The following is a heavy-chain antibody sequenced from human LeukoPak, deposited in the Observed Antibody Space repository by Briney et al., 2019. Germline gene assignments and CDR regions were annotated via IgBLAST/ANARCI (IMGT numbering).Heavy chain of an antibody. CDR2: IKRDGDEK. V-gene: IGHV3-7*01. CDR1: GFTFSAYW. D-gene: IGHD3-16*01. Sequence: PGRSLRLSCAASGFTFSAYWMGWVRLTPGKGLEWVANIKRDGDEKYSVDSVKGRFTIFRDDAKNSLYLQMNSLKAEDTAVYYCARIIHVDYTPLYYFDYWGQGTLVTVSS. J-gene: IGHJ4*02. CDR3: ARIIHVDYTPLYYFDY.